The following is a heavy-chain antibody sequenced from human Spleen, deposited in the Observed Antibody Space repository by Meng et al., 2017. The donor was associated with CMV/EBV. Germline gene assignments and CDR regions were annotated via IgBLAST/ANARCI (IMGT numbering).Heavy chain of an antibody. CDR3: AREDCSGGSCSYFDY. Sequence: HGQLVPWGAGLLKPSETLSLTCAVYGESFSGYYWSWIRQPPGKGLQWIGEINHSGSTNYNPSLKSRVTISVDTSKNQFSLKLSSVTAADTAVYYCAREDCSGGSCSYFDYWGRGTLVTVSS. J-gene: IGHJ4*02. CDR2: INHSGST. CDR1: GESFSGYY. V-gene: IGHV4-34*02. D-gene: IGHD2-15*01.